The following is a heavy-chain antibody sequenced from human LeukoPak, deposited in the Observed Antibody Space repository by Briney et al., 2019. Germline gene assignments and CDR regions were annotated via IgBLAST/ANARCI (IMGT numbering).Heavy chain of an antibody. D-gene: IGHD3-22*01. CDR3: ARGTYYYDSSGYWVYFDY. CDR2: IYYSGST. V-gene: IGHV4-39*07. CDR1: GGSISSSSYY. Sequence: SETLSLTCTVSGGSISSSSYYWGWIRQPPGKGLEWIGSIYYSGSTYYNPSLKSRVTISVDTSKNQFSLKLSSVTAADTAVYYCARGTYYYDSSGYWVYFDYWGQGTLVTVSS. J-gene: IGHJ4*02.